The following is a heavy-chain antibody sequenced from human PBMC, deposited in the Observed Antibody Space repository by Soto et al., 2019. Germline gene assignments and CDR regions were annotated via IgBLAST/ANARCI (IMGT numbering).Heavy chain of an antibody. Sequence: GASVKVSCKASGYAFTSYGFSWLRQAPGQGLEWMGWISAYNGHTNYAQKFQGRVTMTTDTSTSTAYMELRSLRSDDTAVYYCARNSSGWTDIDYWGQGTLVTVSS. J-gene: IGHJ4*02. D-gene: IGHD6-19*01. CDR1: GYAFTSYG. CDR3: ARNSSGWTDIDY. V-gene: IGHV1-18*01. CDR2: ISAYNGHT.